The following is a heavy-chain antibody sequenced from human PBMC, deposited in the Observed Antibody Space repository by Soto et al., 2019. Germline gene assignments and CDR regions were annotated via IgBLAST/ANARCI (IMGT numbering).Heavy chain of an antibody. CDR1: GGSISSSGYY. CDR2: IYYSGST. J-gene: IGHJ4*02. D-gene: IGHD3-22*01. Sequence: SETLSLTCTVSGGSISSSGYYWGWIRQPPGKGLEWIGSIYYSGSTYYNPSLKSRVTISVDTSKNQFSLKLSSVTAADTAVYYCARHSYYYDSSGYLWYFDYWGQGTLVTVSS. CDR3: ARHSYYYDSSGYLWYFDY. V-gene: IGHV4-39*01.